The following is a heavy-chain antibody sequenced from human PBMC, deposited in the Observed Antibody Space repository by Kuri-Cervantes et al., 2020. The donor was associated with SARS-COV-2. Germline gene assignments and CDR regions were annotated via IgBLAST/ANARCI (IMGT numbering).Heavy chain of an antibody. D-gene: IGHD6-13*01. V-gene: IGHV4-59*01. CDR3: ARAISSWFDY. Sequence: GSLRLSCTVSGGSISSYYWSWIRQPPGKGLEWIGYIYYSGSTNYNPSLKSRVTISVDTSKNQFSLKLSSVTAADTAVYYCARAISSWFDYWGQGTLVTVSS. CDR2: IYYSGST. CDR1: GGSISSYY. J-gene: IGHJ4*02.